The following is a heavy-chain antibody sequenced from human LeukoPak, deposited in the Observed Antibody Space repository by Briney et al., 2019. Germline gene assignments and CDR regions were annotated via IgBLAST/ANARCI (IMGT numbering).Heavy chain of an antibody. CDR1: GFTFSTYS. CDR3: ARDFYSDYYYGMDV. V-gene: IGHV3-48*02. CDR2: ISSNTNTI. D-gene: IGHD2-21*01. Sequence: GGSLRLSCAASGFTFSTYSMNWVRQAPGKGLEWVSYISSNTNTIYYADSLKGRFTTSRDNAKNSLYLQLNSLRDEDTALYYCARDFYSDYYYGMDVWGQGTTVTVSS. J-gene: IGHJ6*02.